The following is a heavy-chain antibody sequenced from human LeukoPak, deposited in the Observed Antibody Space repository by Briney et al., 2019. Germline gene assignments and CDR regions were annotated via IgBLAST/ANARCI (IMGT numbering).Heavy chain of an antibody. Sequence: SETLSLTCTASGGSISTYYWSWIRQPPGKGLEWIGYISYSGNTNYNPSLKSRVTMSVDTSKNQFSLKLSSVTAADTAVYYCARRRDYVWGSYRYAFDIWGQGTMVTVSS. CDR1: GGSISTYY. CDR3: ARRRDYVWGSYRYAFDI. CDR2: ISYSGNT. V-gene: IGHV4-59*01. D-gene: IGHD3-16*02. J-gene: IGHJ3*02.